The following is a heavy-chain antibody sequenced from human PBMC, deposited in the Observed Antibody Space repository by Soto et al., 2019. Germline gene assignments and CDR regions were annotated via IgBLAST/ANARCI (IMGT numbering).Heavy chain of an antibody. J-gene: IGHJ5*02. V-gene: IGHV4-30-4*01. CDR1: GGSISSGDYY. D-gene: IGHD2-2*01. CDR3: ARVPAAMGEVWFDP. Sequence: QVQLQEAGPGLVKPSQTLSLTCTVSGGSISSGDYYWSWIRQPPGKGLEWIGYIYYSGSTYYNPSLKSRVNISVDTSKNQFSLKLSSVTAADTAVYYCARVPAAMGEVWFDPWGQGTLVTVSS. CDR2: IYYSGST.